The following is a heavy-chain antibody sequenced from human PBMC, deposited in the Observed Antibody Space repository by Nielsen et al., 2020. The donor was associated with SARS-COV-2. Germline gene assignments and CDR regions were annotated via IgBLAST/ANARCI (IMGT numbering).Heavy chain of an antibody. CDR2: INSDGSST. D-gene: IGHD2-2*01. CDR1: GFTFSSYW. Sequence: GESLKISCAASGFTFSSYWMHWVRQAPGKGLVWVSRINSDGSSTNYADSVKGRFTISRDNAKNSLYLQMNSLRAEDTAVYYCARASLDYWGQGTLVTVSS. J-gene: IGHJ4*02. CDR3: ARASLDY. V-gene: IGHV3-74*01.